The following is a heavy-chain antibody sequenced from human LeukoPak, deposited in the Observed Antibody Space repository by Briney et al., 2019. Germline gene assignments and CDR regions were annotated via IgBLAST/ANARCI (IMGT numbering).Heavy chain of an antibody. CDR1: GFTFTSSA. CDR2: IVVGSGNT. Sequence: GASVKVSCKASGFTFTSSAVQWVRQARGQRLEWIGWIVVGSGNTNYAQKFQERVTITRDMSTSTAYMELSSLRSEDTAVYYCAAGSRLTSYYYYYYMDVWGKGTTVTVSS. CDR3: AAGSRLTSYYYYYYMDV. V-gene: IGHV1-58*01. J-gene: IGHJ6*03.